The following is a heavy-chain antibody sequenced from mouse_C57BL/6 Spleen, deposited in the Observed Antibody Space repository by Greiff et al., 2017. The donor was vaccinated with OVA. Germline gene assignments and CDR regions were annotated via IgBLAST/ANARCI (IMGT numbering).Heavy chain of an antibody. V-gene: IGHV1-85*01. D-gene: IGHD2-3*01. Sequence: VQLQQSGPELVKPGASVKLSCKASGYTFTSYDMNWVKQRPGQGLEWIGGIYPRDGGTKYNEKFKGKATLTVETSSSTAYMELHSLTSEDSAVCFCARRDDSDVKFADWGQGTLVTVSA. CDR1: GYTFTSYD. CDR2: IYPRDGGT. CDR3: ARRDDSDVKFAD. J-gene: IGHJ3*01.